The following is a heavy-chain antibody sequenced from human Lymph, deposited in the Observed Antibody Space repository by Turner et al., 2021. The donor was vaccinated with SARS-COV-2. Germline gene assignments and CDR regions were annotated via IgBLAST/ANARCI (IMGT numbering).Heavy chain of an antibody. CDR2: FFYSGST. J-gene: IGHJ1*01. D-gene: IGHD1-26*01. CDR1: GGSISSSRYY. Sequence: QLQLQESGPGLVKPSETLSLTCTVSGGSISSSRYYWGWIRQPPGKGLDGIGNFFYSGSTYYNPALKSRVTIAEDTSKNQFSLKLTSVTAADTAVYYCGVGPTRWYFQHWGQGTLVTVSS. V-gene: IGHV4-39*01. CDR3: GVGPTRWYFQH.